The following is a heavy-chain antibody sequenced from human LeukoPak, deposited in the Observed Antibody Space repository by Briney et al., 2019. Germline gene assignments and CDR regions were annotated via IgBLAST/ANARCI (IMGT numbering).Heavy chain of an antibody. D-gene: IGHD2-2*01. CDR3: ASYLDIVVVPAAMFGGMDV. J-gene: IGHJ6*02. V-gene: IGHV1-2*06. Sequence: ASVKVSCKASGYTFTGYYMHWVRQAPGQGLERMGRINPNSGGTNYAQKFQGRVTMTRDTSISTAYMELSRLRSDDTAVYYCASYLDIVVVPAAMFGGMDVWGQGTTVTVSS. CDR1: GYTFTGYY. CDR2: INPNSGGT.